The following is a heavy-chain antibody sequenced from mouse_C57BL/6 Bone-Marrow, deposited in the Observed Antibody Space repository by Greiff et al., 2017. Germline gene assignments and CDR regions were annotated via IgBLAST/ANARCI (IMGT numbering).Heavy chain of an antibody. D-gene: IGHD2-10*01. V-gene: IGHV14-4*01. J-gene: IGHJ2*01. CDR1: GFNIKDDY. CDR3: TTPTDTPN. Sequence: EVQLQQSGAELVRPGASVKLSCTASGFNIKDDYMHWVKQRPAPGLEWIGRIDPEYGDTEYASTFLGKATITADTTSNTAYLQLSSQTSEDTAVYYCTTPTDTPNWGQGTTLTVSS. CDR2: IDPEYGDT.